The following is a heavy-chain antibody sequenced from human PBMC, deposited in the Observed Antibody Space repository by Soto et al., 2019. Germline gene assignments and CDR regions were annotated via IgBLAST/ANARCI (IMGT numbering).Heavy chain of an antibody. CDR1: GYTFTSYY. J-gene: IGHJ6*02. CDR3: ARHPKIQLWSDYYYHYVVDF. V-gene: IGHV1-46*01. Sequence: ASVKVSCKASGYTFTSYYMHWVRQAPGQGLEWMGIINPSGGSTSYAQKFQGRVTMTRDTSTSTVYMELSSLRSEDTAVYYCARHPKIQLWSDYYYHYVVDFRGQGSTVTV. D-gene: IGHD5-18*01. CDR2: INPSGGST.